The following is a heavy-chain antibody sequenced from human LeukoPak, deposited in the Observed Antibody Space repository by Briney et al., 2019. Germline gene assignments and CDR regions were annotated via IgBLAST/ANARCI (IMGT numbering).Heavy chain of an antibody. CDR1: GYTFTGYY. V-gene: IGHV1-2*02. CDR2: INPNSGGT. CDR3: ASSLSSSWYAGVYYFDY. J-gene: IGHJ4*02. D-gene: IGHD6-13*01. Sequence: GASVKVSCKASGYTFTGYYMHWVRQAPGQGLEWMGWINPNSGGTNYAQKFQGRVTMTRDTSISTAYMELSRLRSDDTAVYYCASSLSSSWYAGVYYFDYWGQGTLVTVSS.